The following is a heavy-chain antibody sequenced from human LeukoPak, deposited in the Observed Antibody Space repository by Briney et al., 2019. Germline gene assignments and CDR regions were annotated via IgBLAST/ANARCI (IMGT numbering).Heavy chain of an antibody. V-gene: IGHV4-34*01. CDR3: ARGWLRLFDY. Sequence: SETLSLTCTVCGGSITSYYWSSIRQPPRKRLEWIGEINHSGSTNYNPSLKSRVTISVDTSKNQFSLELSSVTAADTAVYYCARGWLRLFDYWGQGTLVTVSS. CDR2: INHSGST. J-gene: IGHJ4*02. D-gene: IGHD5-12*01. CDR1: GGSITSYY.